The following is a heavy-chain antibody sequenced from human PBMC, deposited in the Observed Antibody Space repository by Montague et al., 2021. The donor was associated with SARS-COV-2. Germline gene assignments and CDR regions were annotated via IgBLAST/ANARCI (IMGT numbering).Heavy chain of an antibody. CDR3: VVVVPAMRPRSDY. J-gene: IGHJ4*02. CDR2: INHSGST. D-gene: IGHD2-21*02. CDR1: GGSVSSGGYY. Sequence: SETLSLTCTVSGGSVSSGGYYWSWIRQPPGKGLEWIGEINHSGSTNYNPSLKSRVTISSDTSKNQFSPKLNSVTAADTAVYFCVVVVPAMRPRSDYWGQGTLVTVSS. V-gene: IGHV4-61*08.